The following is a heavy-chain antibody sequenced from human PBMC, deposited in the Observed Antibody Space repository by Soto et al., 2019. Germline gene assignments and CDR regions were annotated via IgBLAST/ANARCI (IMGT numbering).Heavy chain of an antibody. CDR2: ISSSSSTI. D-gene: IGHD3-3*01. CDR3: ARDADGICDY. J-gene: IGHJ4*02. V-gene: IGHV3-21*01. Sequence: EVQLVESGGGLVKPGGSLRLSCAASGFTFSSYNMNWVRQAPGKGLEWVSSISSSSSTIHYADSVKGRFTISRDDAKNSLYLQMNSLRDEDTAIYYCARDADGICDYWGPGTLVTVSS. CDR1: GFTFSSYN.